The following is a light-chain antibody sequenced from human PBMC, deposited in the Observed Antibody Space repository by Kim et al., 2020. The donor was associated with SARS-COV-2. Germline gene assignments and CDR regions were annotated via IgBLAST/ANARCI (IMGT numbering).Light chain of an antibody. Sequence: LGQTVRITCQGYSLRSYYASWYQQKPGQAPVLVIYGKNNRPSGIPDRFSGSSSGTTASLSITGAQAEDEADYYCKSRDSSGDLRVFGGGTQLTVL. V-gene: IGLV3-19*01. CDR3: KSRDSSGDLRV. CDR2: GKN. CDR1: SLRSYY. J-gene: IGLJ3*02.